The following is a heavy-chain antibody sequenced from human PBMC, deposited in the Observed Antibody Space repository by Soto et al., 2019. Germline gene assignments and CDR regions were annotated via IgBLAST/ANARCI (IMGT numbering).Heavy chain of an antibody. CDR2: IYASGTT. V-gene: IGHV4-4*07. CDR3: VRDGSKTLGNWLDP. J-gene: IGHJ5*02. D-gene: IGHD3-16*01. CDR1: GSPISGYF. Sequence: QVQLQESGPGLVKPSETLALTCNVSGSPISGYFWSWIRQPAGKGLEWIGRIYASGTTDFNPSLKSRVSMSVDVSKKQVFLTLTSVSAVDTAIYYCVRDGSKTLGNWLDPWGGGLSVTVS.